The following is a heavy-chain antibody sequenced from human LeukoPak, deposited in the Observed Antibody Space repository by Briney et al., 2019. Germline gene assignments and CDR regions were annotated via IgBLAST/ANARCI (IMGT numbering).Heavy chain of an antibody. V-gene: IGHV4-4*07. J-gene: IGHJ6*03. CDR2: IYTSGST. Sequence: SETLSLTCTVSGGSISSYYWSWIRQPAGKRLEWIGRIYTSGSTNYNPSLKSRVTISVDTSKNQFSLKLSSVTAADTAVYYCARATPDYYYYYMDVWGKGTTVTVSS. CDR1: GGSISSYY. CDR3: ARATPDYYYYYMDV.